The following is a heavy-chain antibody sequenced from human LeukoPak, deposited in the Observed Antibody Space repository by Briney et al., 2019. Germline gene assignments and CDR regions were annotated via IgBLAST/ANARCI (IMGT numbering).Heavy chain of an antibody. J-gene: IGHJ4*02. CDR3: ARDRVNWNDVGGLFDY. Sequence: GGSLRLSCAASGFTFSSYGMHWVRQAPGKGLEWAAVISYDGSNKYYADSVKGRFTISRDNSKNTLYLQMNSLRAEDTAVYYCARDRVNWNDVGGLFDYWGQGTLVTVSS. CDR1: GFTFSSYG. D-gene: IGHD1-1*01. V-gene: IGHV3-30*03. CDR2: ISYDGSNK.